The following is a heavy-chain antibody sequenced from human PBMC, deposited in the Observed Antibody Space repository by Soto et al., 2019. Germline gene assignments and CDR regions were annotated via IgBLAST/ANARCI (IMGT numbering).Heavy chain of an antibody. CDR2: ISGYNGDT. V-gene: IGHV1-18*01. J-gene: IGHJ3*02. Sequence: EASVKVSCKASGYTFTRYGISWVRQAPGQGLEWMGWISGYNGDTNYAQKFQGRVSMTIDTSTTTAYMELRSLTSDDTAVYYCARPSGYGHGWGDLGYDPFDIWGQGTMVTRLL. D-gene: IGHD5-18*01. CDR3: ARPSGYGHGWGDLGYDPFDI. CDR1: GYTFTRYG.